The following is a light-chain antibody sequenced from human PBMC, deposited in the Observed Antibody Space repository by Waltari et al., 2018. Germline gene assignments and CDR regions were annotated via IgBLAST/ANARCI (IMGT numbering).Light chain of an antibody. CDR1: QSIGRY. Sequence: DIQMTQSPSSLSASVGDRVTITCRASQSIGRYLNWYQQKPWKDPKLLIYSASSLQSGVPSRFIGSGSWTYFTVTISSLQPDDSATYYCQQTYNTLPITFGQGTRLETK. CDR2: SAS. CDR3: QQTYNTLPIT. J-gene: IGKJ5*01. V-gene: IGKV1-39*01.